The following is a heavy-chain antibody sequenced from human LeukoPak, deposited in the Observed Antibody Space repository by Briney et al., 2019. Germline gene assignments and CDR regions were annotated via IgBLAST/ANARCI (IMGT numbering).Heavy chain of an antibody. CDR3: ASRSELGIGSYFDY. CDR1: GGSFSGYY. CDR2: INHSGST. Sequence: SETLSLTCAVYGGSFSGYYWSWLRQPPGKGLEGAGEINHSGSTNYNPSLKSRVTISVDTSKNQFSLKLSSVTAADTAVYYCASRSELGIGSYFDYWGQGTLVTVSS. V-gene: IGHV4-34*01. J-gene: IGHJ4*02. D-gene: IGHD7-27*01.